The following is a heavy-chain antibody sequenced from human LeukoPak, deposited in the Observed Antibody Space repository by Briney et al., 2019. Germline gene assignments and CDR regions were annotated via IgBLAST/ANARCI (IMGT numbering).Heavy chain of an antibody. J-gene: IGHJ6*03. D-gene: IGHD5-24*01. CDR3: ARATATYYYYMDV. CDR2: IYTSGST. V-gene: IGHV4-59*01. CDR1: GGSISSYY. Sequence: SETLSLTCTVSGGSISSYYWSWIRQPPGKGLEWIGHIYTSGSTNYNPSLKSRVTISVDTSKNQFSLKLSSVTAADTAVYYCARATATYYYYMDVWGKGTTVTISS.